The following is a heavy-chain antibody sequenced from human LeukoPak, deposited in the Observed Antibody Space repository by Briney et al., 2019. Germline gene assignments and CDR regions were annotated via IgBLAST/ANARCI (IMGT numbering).Heavy chain of an antibody. D-gene: IGHD3-22*01. J-gene: IGHJ5*02. Sequence: PGGSLRLSCAASGFTFSSYAMSWDRQAPGKGLEWVSAISGSGGSTYYADSVKGRFTISRDNSKNTLYLRMNSLRAEDTAVYYCAKDYLDYYDSSGFDPWGQGTLVTVSS. CDR2: ISGSGGST. CDR3: AKDYLDYYDSSGFDP. V-gene: IGHV3-23*01. CDR1: GFTFSSYA.